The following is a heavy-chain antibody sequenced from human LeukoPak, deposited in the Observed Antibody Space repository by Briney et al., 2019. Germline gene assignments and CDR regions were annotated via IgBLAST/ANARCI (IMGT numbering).Heavy chain of an antibody. J-gene: IGHJ3*02. CDR1: GGSISSYY. Sequence: SETLTLLCTVSGGSISSYYWSWIRQPPGKGLEWIGYIYYSGSTNYNPSLKSRVTISVDTSKNHFSLKLSSVTAADTAVYYCARLGHDAFDIWGHGTIVTVSS. V-gene: IGHV4-59*01. CDR2: IYYSGST. CDR3: ARLGHDAFDI.